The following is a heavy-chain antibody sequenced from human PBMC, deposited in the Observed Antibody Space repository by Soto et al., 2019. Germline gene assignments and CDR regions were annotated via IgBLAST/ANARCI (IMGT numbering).Heavy chain of an antibody. CDR3: IQSRCGGDCLQSYASYYYYGMDV. CDR2: IDPSDSYT. D-gene: IGHD2-21*02. J-gene: IGHJ6*02. V-gene: IGHV5-10-1*01. CDR1: GYSFTSYW. Sequence: PWESLKISCKGSGYSFTSYWISWVRQMPGKGLEWMGRIDPSDSYTNYSPSFQGHVTISADESISTAYLQWSSLKASDTATYYCIQSRCGGDCLQSYASYYYYGMDVWGQGTTVTVSS.